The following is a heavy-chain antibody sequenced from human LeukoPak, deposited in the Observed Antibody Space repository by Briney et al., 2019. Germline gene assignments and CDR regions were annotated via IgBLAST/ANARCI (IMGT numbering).Heavy chain of an antibody. CDR1: GFTFSNYA. J-gene: IGHJ3*02. D-gene: IGHD3-10*01. V-gene: IGHV3-23*01. CDR3: ARDQLWFGEFGAFDI. CDR2: ISGSGGST. Sequence: GGSLRLSCAASGFTFSNYAMNWVRQAPGRGLEWVSAISGSGGSTYYADSVKGRFTISRDNSKNTLYLQMNSLRAEDTAVYYCARDQLWFGEFGAFDIWGQGTMVTVSS.